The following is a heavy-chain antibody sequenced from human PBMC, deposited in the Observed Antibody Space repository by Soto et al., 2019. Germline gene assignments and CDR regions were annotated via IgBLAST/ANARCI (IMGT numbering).Heavy chain of an antibody. J-gene: IGHJ6*02. D-gene: IGHD1-7*01. CDR1: GFDFSSHG. Sequence: QVQLVESGGGVVQSGGSLRLSCLASGFDFSSHGMYWVRQAPGRWLEWGALISYEGSHKFYVDSLKGRFTISRDNSNHTLYLHMSSLRPEDTALYYCAKDFELPDGDYYHYGMDVWGQGTTVSVSS. CDR3: AKDFELPDGDYYHYGMDV. V-gene: IGHV3-30*18. CDR2: ISYEGSHK.